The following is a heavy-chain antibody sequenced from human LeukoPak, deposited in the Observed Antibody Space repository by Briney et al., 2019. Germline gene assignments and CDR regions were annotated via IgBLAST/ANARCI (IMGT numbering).Heavy chain of an antibody. CDR1: GGSISSYY. Sequence: TSESLSLTCTVSGGSISSYYWSWIRQPPGKGLEWIGYIYYSGSTNYNPSLKSRVIISVDTSKNQFSLKLSSVTAADTAVYYCAKGAFDIWGQGTMVTVSS. CDR3: AKGAFDI. J-gene: IGHJ3*02. V-gene: IGHV4-59*01. CDR2: IYYSGST.